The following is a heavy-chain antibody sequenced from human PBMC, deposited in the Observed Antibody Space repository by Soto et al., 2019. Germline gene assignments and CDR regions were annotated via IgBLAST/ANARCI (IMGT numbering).Heavy chain of an antibody. CDR3: ARINTEQQLATFDC. CDR1: GGSISSDY. V-gene: IGHV4-59*12. Sequence: QVQLQESGPGLVKPSETLSLTCTVSGGSISSDYWTWIRQPPGKGLEWIGYVHYSGTTNYNPSLKSRLTMSVDTSTNQVSLKVNSVTAADTAIYYCARINTEQQLATFDCWGQGTLVTVSS. D-gene: IGHD6-13*01. CDR2: VHYSGTT. J-gene: IGHJ4*02.